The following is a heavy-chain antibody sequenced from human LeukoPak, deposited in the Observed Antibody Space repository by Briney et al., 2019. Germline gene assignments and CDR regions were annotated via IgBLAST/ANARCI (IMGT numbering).Heavy chain of an antibody. J-gene: IGHJ3*02. V-gene: IGHV3-53*01. CDR3: AKELSRRGSKGPGAFDI. CDR2: IYSGGST. CDR1: GFTVSSNY. D-gene: IGHD1-26*01. Sequence: GGSLRLSCAASGFTVSSNYMSWVRQAPGKGLEWVSVIYSGGSTYYADSVKGRFTISRDNSKNTLYLQMNSLRAEDTAVYYCAKELSRRGSKGPGAFDIWGQGTMVTVSS.